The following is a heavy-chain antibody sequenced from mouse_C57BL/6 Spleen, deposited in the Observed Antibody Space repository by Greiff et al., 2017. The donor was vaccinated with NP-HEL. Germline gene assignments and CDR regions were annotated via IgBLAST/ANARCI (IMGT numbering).Heavy chain of an antibody. V-gene: IGHV3-6*01. CDR2: ISYDGSN. J-gene: IGHJ4*01. D-gene: IGHD4-1*02. CDR3: ARGGSNWDDYAMDY. CDR1: GYSITSGYY. Sequence: EVQLQQSGPGLVKPSQSLSLTCSVTGYSITSGYYWNWIRQFPGNQLEWMGYISYDGSNNYNPSLKNRISITRDTSKNQFFLKLNSVTTEDTATYYCARGGSNWDDYAMDYWGQGTSVTVSS.